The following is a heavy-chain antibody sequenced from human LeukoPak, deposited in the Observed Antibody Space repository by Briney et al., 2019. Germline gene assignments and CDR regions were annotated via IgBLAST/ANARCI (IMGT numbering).Heavy chain of an antibody. CDR3: ARHPSPILRLSDYYYYMDV. Sequence: GESLKISCKGSGYSFTSYWIGWVRQMPGKGLEWMGIIYPGDSDTRYSPSFQGQVTISADKSISTAYLQWSSLKASDTAMYYCARHPSPILRLSDYYYYMDVWGKGTTVTVSS. V-gene: IGHV5-51*01. CDR2: IYPGDSDT. CDR1: GYSFTSYW. J-gene: IGHJ6*03. D-gene: IGHD3-3*01.